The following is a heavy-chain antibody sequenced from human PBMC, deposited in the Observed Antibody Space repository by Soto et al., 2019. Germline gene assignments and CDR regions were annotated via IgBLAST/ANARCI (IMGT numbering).Heavy chain of an antibody. D-gene: IGHD1-26*01. CDR2: INPNSGGT. CDR3: ARSSGTYSDFDY. V-gene: IGHV1-2*02. Sequence: QVHLVQSGAEVKKSGASVKVSCEASGYSFTAYCLHWVRQAPGQGLEWMGWINPNSGGTNYAQRFQGRVAMTTDTSTNTAYMELNSLKSDDTALYFCARSSGTYSDFDYWGQGTQVTVSS. CDR1: GYSFTAYC. J-gene: IGHJ4*01.